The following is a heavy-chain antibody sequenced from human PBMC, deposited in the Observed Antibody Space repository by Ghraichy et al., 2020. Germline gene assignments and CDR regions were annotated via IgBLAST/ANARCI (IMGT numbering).Heavy chain of an antibody. D-gene: IGHD4-17*01. CDR3: ARDSGYGDPKYFFSYGMDV. CDR2: LYSGGET. CDR1: GFDVSSHY. Sequence: GESLNISCAASGFDVSSHYMTWVRQAPGKGLEWVSVLYSGGETYHTDSVKGRFTISRDNSRNTLYLQMSSLRAEDTAVYYCARDSGYGDPKYFFSYGMDVWGQGTTVTVSS. J-gene: IGHJ6*02. V-gene: IGHV3-53*01.